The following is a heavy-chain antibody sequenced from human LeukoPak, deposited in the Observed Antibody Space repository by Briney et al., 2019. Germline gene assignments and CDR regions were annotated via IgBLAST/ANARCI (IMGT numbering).Heavy chain of an antibody. CDR2: IRNKAYVWAT. Sequence: GSLRLSCTASGFTFGDYVMSWFGQAPGKGLEWVDLIRNKAYVWATEYAASVKCRFTISRDDSKSIAYLEMNSLKTEDTAVYYCSRAAVAATWWFDPWGQGTLVTVSS. V-gene: IGHV3-49*03. CDR1: GFTFGDYV. J-gene: IGHJ5*02. CDR3: SRAAVAATWWFDP. D-gene: IGHD2-15*01.